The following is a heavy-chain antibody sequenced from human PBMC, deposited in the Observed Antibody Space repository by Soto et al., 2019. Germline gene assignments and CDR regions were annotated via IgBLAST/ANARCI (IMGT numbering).Heavy chain of an antibody. CDR3: AKTANGWFSAFDI. J-gene: IGHJ3*02. D-gene: IGHD6-19*01. CDR2: ISGSGGTT. V-gene: IGHV3-23*01. Sequence: EVQLLESGGGLEKPGGSLRLSCAASGFTFSSYAMSWVRQAPGKGLEWVSAISGSGGTTYYADSVKGRFTFSRDNSKNTLYLQMNSLRAEDTAVYYCAKTANGWFSAFDIWGQGTMVTVSS. CDR1: GFTFSSYA.